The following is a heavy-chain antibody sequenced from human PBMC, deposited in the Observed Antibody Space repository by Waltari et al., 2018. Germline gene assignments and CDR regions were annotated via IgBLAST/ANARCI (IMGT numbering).Heavy chain of an antibody. CDR1: GSIFTSYG. D-gene: IGHD4-4*01. CDR2: ISTYNGNT. V-gene: IGHV1-18*01. CDR3: ARGPSNDNWFDP. Sequence: QIQLVQSGAEVKKPGASVKVSCKVSGSIFTSYGVNWVRQAPGQGLEWMGWISTYNGNTNYARNLQGRVTMTRDTSTSTAYMELRSLKSDDTAVYYCARGPSNDNWFDPWGQGTLVTVSS. J-gene: IGHJ5*02.